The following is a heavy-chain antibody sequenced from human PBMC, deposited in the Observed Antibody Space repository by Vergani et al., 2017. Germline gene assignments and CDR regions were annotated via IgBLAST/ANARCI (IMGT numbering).Heavy chain of an antibody. J-gene: IGHJ3*01. CDR2: ISASGYTT. CDR3: AKDLAGSGSYAFDF. Sequence: EVQLVESGGGLVKPGGSLRLSCAASGFTFSSYSMNWVRQAPGKGLEWVSAISASGYTTYYADSLKGRFTISRDNSKNTLYLQMNSLRAEDTAVYSCAKDLAGSGSYAFDFWGQGTMVTVSS. CDR1: GFTFSSYS. D-gene: IGHD3-10*01. V-gene: IGHV3-23*04.